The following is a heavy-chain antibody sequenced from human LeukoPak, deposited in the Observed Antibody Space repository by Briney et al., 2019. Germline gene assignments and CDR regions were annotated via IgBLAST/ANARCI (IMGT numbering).Heavy chain of an antibody. Sequence: GGSLRLSCAASGFSFSSYEMNWVRQAPGKGLEWVSYIRSSGSTTYYADSVKGRFIISRDNAKDSLYLQMNSLRAEDTAVYYCARVGNSLNYLDCWGQGTLVTVSS. CDR3: ARVGNSLNYLDC. CDR1: GFSFSSYE. V-gene: IGHV3-48*03. CDR2: IRSSGSTT. J-gene: IGHJ4*02. D-gene: IGHD6-13*01.